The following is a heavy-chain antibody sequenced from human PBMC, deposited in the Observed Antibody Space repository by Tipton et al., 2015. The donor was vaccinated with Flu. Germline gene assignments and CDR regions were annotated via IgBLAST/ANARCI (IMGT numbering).Heavy chain of an antibody. D-gene: IGHD3-10*02. V-gene: IGHV4-38-2*02. CDR1: GYPISSDYY. Sequence: TLSLTCTVSGYPISSDYYWGWIRQPPGKGLEWIGNVFHTGSPYYSPSLRSRLTMSDDRSKNQFSLTLSSVTAADTAVYYCARHTGDSVRGVIDYWGQGTLVTVSS. CDR3: ARHTGDSVRGVIDY. CDR2: VFHTGSP. J-gene: IGHJ4*02.